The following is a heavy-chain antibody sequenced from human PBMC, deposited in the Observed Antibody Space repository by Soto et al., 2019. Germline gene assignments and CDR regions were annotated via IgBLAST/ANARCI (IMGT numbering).Heavy chain of an antibody. J-gene: IGHJ4*02. CDR2: ISYDGSNK. D-gene: IGHD6-6*01. CDR3: ARGLVKQLGP. CDR1: GFTFSSYA. V-gene: IGHV3-30-3*01. Sequence: PGGSLRLSCAASGFTFSSYAMHWVRQAPGKGLEWVAVISYDGSNKYYADSVKGRFTISRDNSKNTLYLQMNSLRAEDTAVYYCARGLVKQLGPWGQGTLVTSPQ.